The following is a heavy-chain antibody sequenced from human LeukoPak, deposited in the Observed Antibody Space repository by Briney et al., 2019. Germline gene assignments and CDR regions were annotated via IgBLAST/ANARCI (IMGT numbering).Heavy chain of an antibody. J-gene: IGHJ4*02. CDR2: IYYSGST. D-gene: IGHD3-10*01. Sequence: SSETLSLTCTVSGGSISSSSYFWGWIRQPPGKGLEWIGSIYYSGSTYYNPSLKSRVTISVDTSKNQFSLKLSSVTAADTAVYYCARDREVRGVNFDYWGQGTLVTVSS. CDR3: ARDREVRGVNFDY. V-gene: IGHV4-39*07. CDR1: GGSISSSSYF.